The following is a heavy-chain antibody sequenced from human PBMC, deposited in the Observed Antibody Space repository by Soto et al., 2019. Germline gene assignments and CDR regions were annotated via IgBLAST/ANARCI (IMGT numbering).Heavy chain of an antibody. Sequence: SVKVSCKASGGTFSSYAISWVRQAPGQGLEWMGGIIPIFGTANYAQKFQGRVTITADESTSTAYMELSSLRSEDTAVYYCAREYCSSTSCYPGSYYYYGMDVWGQGTTVTVSS. V-gene: IGHV1-69*13. J-gene: IGHJ6*02. D-gene: IGHD2-2*01. CDR1: GGTFSSYA. CDR2: IIPIFGTA. CDR3: AREYCSSTSCYPGSYYYYGMDV.